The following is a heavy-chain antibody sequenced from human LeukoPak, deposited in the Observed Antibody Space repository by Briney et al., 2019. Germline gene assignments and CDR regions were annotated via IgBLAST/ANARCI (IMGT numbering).Heavy chain of an antibody. J-gene: IGHJ4*02. Sequence: GASVKVSCKASGYTFTSYGISWVRQAPGQGLEWMGWISAYNGNTNYAQKLQGRVTMTTDTSTSTAYMELRSLRSDDTAVYYCARDRIYDSSGYYAYWGQGTLVTVSS. D-gene: IGHD3-22*01. V-gene: IGHV1-18*01. CDR2: ISAYNGNT. CDR3: ARDRIYDSSGYYAY. CDR1: GYTFTSYG.